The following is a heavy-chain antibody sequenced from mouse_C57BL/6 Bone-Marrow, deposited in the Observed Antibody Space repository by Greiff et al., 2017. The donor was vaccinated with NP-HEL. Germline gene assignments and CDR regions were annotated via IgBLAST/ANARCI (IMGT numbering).Heavy chain of an antibody. V-gene: IGHV5-6*01. CDR2: ISSGGSYT. CDR3: ARRGVCDFDY. CDR1: GFTFSSYG. Sequence: EVHLVESGGDLVKPGGSLKLSCAASGFTFSSYGMSWVRQTPDKRLEWVATISSGGSYTYYPDSVKGRFTISRDNAKNTLYLLMSRLTSEDTAMYYCARRGVCDFDYWGQGTTLTVSS. J-gene: IGHJ2*01.